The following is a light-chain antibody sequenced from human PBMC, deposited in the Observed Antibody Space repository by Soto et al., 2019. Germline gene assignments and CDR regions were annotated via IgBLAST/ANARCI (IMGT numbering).Light chain of an antibody. Sequence: DIQMTQSPSTLSASVGDRVTITCRASQTISTWLAWYQQKAGKAPKVLIYKASSLQIGVPSRFSGSGSGTEFTLTIRSLQPDDFATYYCQQYDSYSPLTFGGGTKVDIK. J-gene: IGKJ4*01. CDR2: KAS. V-gene: IGKV1-5*03. CDR1: QTISTW. CDR3: QQYDSYSPLT.